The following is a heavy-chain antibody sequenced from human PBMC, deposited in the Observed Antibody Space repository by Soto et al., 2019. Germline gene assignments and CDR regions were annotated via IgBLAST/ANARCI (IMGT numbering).Heavy chain of an antibody. D-gene: IGHD2-21*01. V-gene: IGHV3-48*01. CDR3: ARDWRVIGRYDY. J-gene: IGHJ4*02. Sequence: GGSLRLSCAASGFTFSSYSMNWVRQAPGKGLEWVSYISVNARTIYYADSVKGRFTISRDNAKNSLYLQMDSLRAEDTAVYYCARDWRVIGRYDYWGPGTLVTVSS. CDR1: GFTFSSYS. CDR2: ISVNARTI.